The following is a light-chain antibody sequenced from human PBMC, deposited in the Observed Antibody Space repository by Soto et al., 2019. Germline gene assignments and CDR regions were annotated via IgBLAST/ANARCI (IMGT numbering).Light chain of an antibody. CDR1: QSLEHSDGKTY. CDR2: KVS. J-gene: IGKJ2*01. V-gene: IGKV2-24*01. CDR3: MQATHYRPYT. Sequence: DVVMTQTPLSSPVPLGQPASISCRSSQSLEHSDGKTYLNWLHQTPGQPPRLLSYKVSHRFSGVPDRLSVSGGGTDFTLKTSSVQAEDVGIYYCMQATHYRPYTFGPGTKVEIK.